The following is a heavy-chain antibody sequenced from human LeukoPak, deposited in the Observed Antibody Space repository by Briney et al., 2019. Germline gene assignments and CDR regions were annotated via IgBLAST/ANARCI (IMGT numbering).Heavy chain of an antibody. V-gene: IGHV3-30-3*01. CDR3: ARDLNYYDSSALDY. Sequence: PGGSLRLSCAASGFTFSSYWMSWVRQAPGKGLEWVALIAYDGTAKYYADSVKGRFTISRDNSKNTLYLQMNSLRAEDTAVYYCARDLNYYDSSALDYWGQGTLVTVSS. J-gene: IGHJ4*02. CDR2: IAYDGTAK. D-gene: IGHD3-22*01. CDR1: GFTFSSYW.